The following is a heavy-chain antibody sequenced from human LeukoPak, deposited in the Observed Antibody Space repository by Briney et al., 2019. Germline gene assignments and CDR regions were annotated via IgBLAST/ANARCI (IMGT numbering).Heavy chain of an antibody. V-gene: IGHV7-4-1*02. D-gene: IGHD6-19*01. CDR3: ARGTIDEYSSGWFPLRPDYYYYYYMDV. J-gene: IGHJ6*03. Sequence: GASVKVSCKASGYTFTSYAMNWVRQAPGQGLEWMGWINTNTGNPTYAQGFTGWFVFSLDTSVSTAYLQISSLKAEDTAVYYCARGTIDEYSSGWFPLRPDYYYYYYMDVWGKGTTVTVSS. CDR2: INTNTGNP. CDR1: GYTFTSYA.